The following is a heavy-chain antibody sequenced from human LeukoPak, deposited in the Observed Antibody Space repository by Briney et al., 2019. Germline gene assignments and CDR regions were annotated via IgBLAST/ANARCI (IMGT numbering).Heavy chain of an antibody. J-gene: IGHJ4*02. CDR2: TGNRGNSYTT. CDR1: GFTLSDHY. Sequence: GGSLRLSCAASGFTLSDHYMDWVRQAPGKGLEWVGRTGNRGNSYTTEYAASVKGRFTISRDDSKNSLYLQMNSLKAEDTAVYYCTSLSGYSGYDSLYYWGQGTLVTVSS. CDR3: TSLSGYSGYDSLYY. V-gene: IGHV3-72*01. D-gene: IGHD5-12*01.